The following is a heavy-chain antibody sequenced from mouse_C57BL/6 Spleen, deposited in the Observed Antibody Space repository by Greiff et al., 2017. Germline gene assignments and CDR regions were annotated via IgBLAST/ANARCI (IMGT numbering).Heavy chain of an antibody. D-gene: IGHD1-1*01. CDR1: GYSITSGYD. CDR2: ISYSGST. Sequence: EVKLMESGPGMVKPSQSLSLTCTVTGYSITSGYDWHWIRHFPGNKLEWMGYISYSGSTNYNPSLKSRISITHDTSKNHFFLKLNSLTTEDTATYYCARELDYASSWGYFDVWGTGTTVTVSS. CDR3: ARELDYASSWGYFDV. V-gene: IGHV3-1*01. J-gene: IGHJ1*03.